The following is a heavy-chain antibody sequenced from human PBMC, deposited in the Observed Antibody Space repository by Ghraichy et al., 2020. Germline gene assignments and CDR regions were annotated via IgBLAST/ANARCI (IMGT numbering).Heavy chain of an antibody. Sequence: GGSLRLSCAASVSGFTFSYYAMSWVRQAPGKGLEWVSAIIGSGGSTYYADSVKGRFTISRDNSRNTLYLQMNSLRAEDTAIYYCVTSGYATYWGQGTLVTVSS. CDR3: VTSGYATY. CDR1: GFTFSYYA. D-gene: IGHD5-12*01. V-gene: IGHV3-23*01. J-gene: IGHJ4*02. CDR2: IIGSGGST.